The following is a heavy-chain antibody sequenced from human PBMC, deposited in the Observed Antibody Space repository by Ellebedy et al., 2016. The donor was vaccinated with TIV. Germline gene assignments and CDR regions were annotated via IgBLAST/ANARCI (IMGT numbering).Heavy chain of an antibody. CDR3: AREVRGVTPYGMDV. V-gene: IGHV3-13*01. Sequence: GGSLRLXXAASGFTFSSYDMHWVRQATGKGLEWVSAIGTAGDTYYPGSVKGRFTISRENAKNSLYLQMNSLRAEDTAVYYCAREVRGVTPYGMDVWGQGTTVTVSS. CDR1: GFTFSSYD. CDR2: IGTAGDT. D-gene: IGHD3-10*01. J-gene: IGHJ6*02.